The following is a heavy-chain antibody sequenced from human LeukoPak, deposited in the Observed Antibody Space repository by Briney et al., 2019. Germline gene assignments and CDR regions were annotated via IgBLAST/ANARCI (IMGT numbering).Heavy chain of an antibody. CDR3: ARESSPGYSYGYPLAY. Sequence: GGSLRLSCAASGFTFSSYEMNWVRQAPGKGLEWVSYIRSSGTTIYYADSVKGRFTISRDNAKNSLYLQMNSLRADDTAVYYCARESSPGYSYGYPLAYWGQGTLVTVSS. CDR2: IRSSGTTI. D-gene: IGHD5-18*01. CDR1: GFTFSSYE. V-gene: IGHV3-48*03. J-gene: IGHJ4*02.